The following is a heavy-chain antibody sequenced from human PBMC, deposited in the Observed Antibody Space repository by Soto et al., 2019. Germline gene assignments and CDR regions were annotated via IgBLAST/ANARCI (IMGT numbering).Heavy chain of an antibody. CDR1: GYTFTSYG. J-gene: IGHJ5*02. CDR2: ISAYNGNT. Sequence: ASVKVSCKASGYTFTSYGISWVRQAPGQGLEWMGWISAYNGNTNYSQKFQGRVTITRDTSASTAYMELSSLRSEDTAVYYCARDQPAIPAAIFYNWFDHWGQGTLVTVSS. D-gene: IGHD2-2*01. V-gene: IGHV1-18*01. CDR3: ARDQPAIPAAIFYNWFDH.